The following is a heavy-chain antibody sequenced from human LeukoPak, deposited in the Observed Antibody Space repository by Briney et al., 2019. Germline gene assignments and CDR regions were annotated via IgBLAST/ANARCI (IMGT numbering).Heavy chain of an antibody. Sequence: ETLSLTCTVSGYSIRSSSYYWGWIRQPPGKGLEWIGRIYYSGSTYYNASLKSRGTISVDTSKNQFSLKLNSVTAADTAVYFCARQMVAVAGTGYFDYWGQGTLVTVSS. J-gene: IGHJ4*02. CDR1: GYSIRSSSYY. CDR2: IYYSGST. V-gene: IGHV4-39*01. CDR3: ARQMVAVAGTGYFDY. D-gene: IGHD6-19*01.